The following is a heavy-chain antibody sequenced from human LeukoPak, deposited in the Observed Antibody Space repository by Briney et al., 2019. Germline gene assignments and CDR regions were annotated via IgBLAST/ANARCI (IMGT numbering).Heavy chain of an antibody. CDR3: AKCSAGNCDIDY. CDR2: IWFDGSQT. D-gene: IGHD2-15*01. J-gene: IGHJ4*02. CDR1: GFSFSSYG. V-gene: IGHV3-30*02. Sequence: GGSLRLSCAASGFSFSSYGMHWVRQAPGKGLEWLTFIWFDGSQTYYADSVKGRFTISRDNSKNTLYLQMNSLRTEDTAMYYCAKCSAGNCDIDYWGQGTLVTVSS.